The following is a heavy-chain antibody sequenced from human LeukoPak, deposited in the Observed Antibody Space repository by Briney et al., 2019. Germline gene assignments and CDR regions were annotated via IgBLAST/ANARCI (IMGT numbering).Heavy chain of an antibody. CDR1: GFTFSSYA. V-gene: IGHV3-23*01. CDR3: AKDRMRVWFGELSPPDFDY. Sequence: PGGSLRLSCAASGFTFSSYAMSWVRQAPGKGLEWVSAISGSGGSTYYADSVKSRFTISRDNSKNTLYLQMNSLRAEDTAVYYCAKDRMRVWFGELSPPDFDYWGQGTLVTVSS. J-gene: IGHJ4*02. D-gene: IGHD3-10*01. CDR2: ISGSGGST.